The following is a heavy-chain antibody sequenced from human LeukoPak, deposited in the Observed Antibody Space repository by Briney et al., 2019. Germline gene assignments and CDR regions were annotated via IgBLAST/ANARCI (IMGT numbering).Heavy chain of an antibody. D-gene: IGHD3-22*01. Sequence: GGSLRLSCAASGFTFSNYAMSWVRQAPGKGLEWVSLISGSGGSTYYADSVKGRFTISRDNSKNTLYLHMNSLRAEDTAVYYCAKSICGYYYDSSGYCHFDYWGRGTLVTVSS. CDR2: ISGSGGST. V-gene: IGHV3-23*01. CDR1: GFTFSNYA. J-gene: IGHJ4*02. CDR3: AKSICGYYYDSSGYCHFDY.